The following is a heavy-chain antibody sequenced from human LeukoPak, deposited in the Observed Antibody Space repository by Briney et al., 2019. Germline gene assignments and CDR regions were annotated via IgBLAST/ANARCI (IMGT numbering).Heavy chain of an antibody. D-gene: IGHD4-17*01. J-gene: IGHJ3*01. Sequence: SGGSLRLSCTASGFNFSGYAMSWVRQAPGKGLEWVSAISGSGGSTYYADSVKGRFTISRDNSKDTLYMQLNSPRAEDTAVYFCAKGQTTVMAFDVWGQGTMVSVSS. CDR1: GFNFSGYA. CDR3: AKGQTTVMAFDV. V-gene: IGHV3-23*01. CDR2: ISGSGGST.